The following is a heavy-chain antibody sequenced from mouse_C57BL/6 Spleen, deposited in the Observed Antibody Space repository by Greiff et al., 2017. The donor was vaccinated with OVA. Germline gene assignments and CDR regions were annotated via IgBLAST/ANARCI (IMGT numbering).Heavy chain of an antibody. CDR2: INPNNGGT. Sequence: VQLQQSGPELVKPGASVKMPCKASGYTFTDYNMDWVKQSHGKSLEWIGDINPNNGGTIYNQKFKGKATLTVDKSSSTAYMELRSLTSEDTAVYYCARGAQYGHAMDYWGQGTSVTVSS. V-gene: IGHV1-18*01. J-gene: IGHJ4*01. CDR1: GYTFTDYN. D-gene: IGHD3-1*01. CDR3: ARGAQYGHAMDY.